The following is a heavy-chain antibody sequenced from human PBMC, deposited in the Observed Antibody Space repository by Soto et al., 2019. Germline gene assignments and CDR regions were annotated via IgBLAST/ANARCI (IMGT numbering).Heavy chain of an antibody. J-gene: IGHJ4*02. Sequence: QITLKESGPTRVKPTQTLTLTCTFSGFSLSSRPVGVGWIRQPPGKALERLALIYWDDDKRYSPSLKSRLTLPQXXSXNXXVRTMTNVDPVDTATYYCAHRANLQGNWNGGYFDFWGQGALVTVSS. CDR3: AHRANLQGNWNGGYFDF. CDR2: IYWDDDK. D-gene: IGHD1-1*01. V-gene: IGHV2-5*02. CDR1: GFSLSSRPVG.